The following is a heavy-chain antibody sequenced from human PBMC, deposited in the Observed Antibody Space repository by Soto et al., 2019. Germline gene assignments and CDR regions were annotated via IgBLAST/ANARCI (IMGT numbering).Heavy chain of an antibody. V-gene: IGHV3-23*01. CDR3: AKARTYYYDSSGSRPDDY. Sequence: EVQLLESGGGLVQPGGSLRLSCAASGFTFSSYAMSWVRQAPGKGLEWVSAISGSGGSTYYADSVKGRFTISRDNSKNTLYLQMNSLRAEDTAVYYCAKARTYYYDSSGSRPDDYWGQGTLVTVSS. CDR1: GFTFSSYA. CDR2: ISGSGGST. J-gene: IGHJ4*02. D-gene: IGHD3-22*01.